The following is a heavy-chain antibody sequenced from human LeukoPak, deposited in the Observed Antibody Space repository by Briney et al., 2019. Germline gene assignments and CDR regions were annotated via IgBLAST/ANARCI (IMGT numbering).Heavy chain of an antibody. D-gene: IGHD3-10*01. CDR2: INHSGST. V-gene: IGHV4-34*01. CDR1: GGSFSGYY. Sequence: SETLSLTCAVYGGSFSGYYWSWIRQPPGKGLEWIGEINHSGSTNYNPSLKSRVIISVDTSKNQFSLKLSSVTAADTAVYYCARDLVLLWFGGRQDAFDIWGQGTMVTVSS. J-gene: IGHJ3*02. CDR3: ARDLVLLWFGGRQDAFDI.